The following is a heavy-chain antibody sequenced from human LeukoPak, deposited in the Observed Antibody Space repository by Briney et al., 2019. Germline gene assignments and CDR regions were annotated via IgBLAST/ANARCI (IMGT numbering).Heavy chain of an antibody. J-gene: IGHJ6*03. CDR3: ASPHPPVPAAILIDPYYYYYYMDV. CDR1: GYTFTSYG. V-gene: IGHV1-18*01. Sequence: GASVKVSCKASGYTFTSYGISWVRQAPGQGLEWMGWISAYNGNTNYAQKLQGRVTMTTDTSTSTAYTELRSLRSDDTAVYYCASPHPPVPAAILIDPYYYYYYMDVWGKGTTVTVSS. CDR2: ISAYNGNT. D-gene: IGHD2-2*01.